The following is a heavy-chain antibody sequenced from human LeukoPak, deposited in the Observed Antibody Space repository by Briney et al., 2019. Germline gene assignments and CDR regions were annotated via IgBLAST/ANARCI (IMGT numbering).Heavy chain of an antibody. J-gene: IGHJ6*03. CDR3: ARDRHSSGWYTREYMDV. CDR1: GFTFSSYS. V-gene: IGHV3-48*01. CDR2: ISSSSSTI. D-gene: IGHD6-19*01. Sequence: GGSLRLSCAASGFTFSSYSMNWVRQAPGKGLEWVSYISSSSSTIYYADSVKGRFTISRDNAKNSLYLQMNSLRAEDTAVYYCARDRHSSGWYTREYMDVWGKGTTVTVSS.